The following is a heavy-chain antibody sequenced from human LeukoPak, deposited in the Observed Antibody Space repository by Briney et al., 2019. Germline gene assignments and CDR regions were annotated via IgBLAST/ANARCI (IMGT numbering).Heavy chain of an antibody. CDR2: INTDGSST. D-gene: IGHD1-26*01. Sequence: GGSLRLSCAASGFTFSSYWMHWVRQAPGKGLVWVSRINTDGSSTSYADSVKGRFTISRDNAKNTLYLQMNSLRAEDTAVYYCARHISWELLEPFDYWGQGTLVTVSS. V-gene: IGHV3-74*01. J-gene: IGHJ4*02. CDR3: ARHISWELLEPFDY. CDR1: GFTFSSYW.